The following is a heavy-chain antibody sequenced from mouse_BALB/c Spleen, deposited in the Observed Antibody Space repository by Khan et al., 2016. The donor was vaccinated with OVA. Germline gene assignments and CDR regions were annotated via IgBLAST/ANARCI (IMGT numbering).Heavy chain of an antibody. J-gene: IGHJ3*01. CDR2: ISSGGSYT. V-gene: IGHV5-6*01. Sequence: VQLQQSGGDLVKPGGSLKLSCAASGFTFSTYGMSWVRQTPDKRLEWVATISSGGSYTYYPDSVKGRFTISRDNAKNTLYLQMSSLKSEDIAMYYCTRLAYYYDSEGFAYWGQGTLVTVST. CDR3: TRLAYYYDSEGFAY. D-gene: IGHD1-1*01. CDR1: GFTFSTYG.